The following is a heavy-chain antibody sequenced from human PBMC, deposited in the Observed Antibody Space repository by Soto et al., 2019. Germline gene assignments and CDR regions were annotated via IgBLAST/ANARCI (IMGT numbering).Heavy chain of an antibody. V-gene: IGHV3-53*02. CDR3: ARDPPATRHGMDV. Sequence: EVQLVETGGGLIQPGGSLRLSCAASGFTVSSNYMSWVRQAPGKGLEWVSVIYSGGSTYYADSVRGRFTISRDNSKNTLYLQMKSLRAEDTAVSYCARDPPATRHGMDVWGQGTTVTVSS. CDR1: GFTVSSNY. CDR2: IYSGGST. J-gene: IGHJ6*02.